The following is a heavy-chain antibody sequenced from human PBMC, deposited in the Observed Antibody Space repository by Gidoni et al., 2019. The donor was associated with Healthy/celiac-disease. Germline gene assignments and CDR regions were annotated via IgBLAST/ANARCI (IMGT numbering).Heavy chain of an antibody. Sequence: VQLVQSGAEVKQSGASVQVSCKSSGYTFTGYYMHWGRQAPGQGLEWMGWINPNSGGTNYAQKFQGRVTMTRDTSISTAYMELSRLRSDDTAVYYCAIITGGTVDYWGQGTLVTVSS. V-gene: IGHV1-2*02. J-gene: IGHJ4*02. CDR2: INPNSGGT. CDR3: AIITGGTVDY. D-gene: IGHD3-22*01. CDR1: GYTFTGYY.